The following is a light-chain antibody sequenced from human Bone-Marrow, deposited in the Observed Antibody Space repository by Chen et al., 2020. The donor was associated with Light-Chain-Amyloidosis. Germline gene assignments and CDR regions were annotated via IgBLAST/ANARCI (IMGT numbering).Light chain of an antibody. CDR1: QNLGSI. CDR2: GAS. Sequence: EIVLTQSPATLSVSPGDRATLSCRANQNLGSILAWYQQKPGQSPRLLFYGASVRVPGTPARFSGSGYGTEFTLTISSLQSEDFAVYYCQQNTHWPFSFCPGTKVEI. V-gene: IGKV3-15*01. J-gene: IGKJ3*01. CDR3: QQNTHWPFS.